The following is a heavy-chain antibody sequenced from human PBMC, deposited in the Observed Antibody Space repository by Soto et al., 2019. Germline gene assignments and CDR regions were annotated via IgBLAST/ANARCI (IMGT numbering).Heavy chain of an antibody. CDR2: IHHSGST. V-gene: IGHV4-4*02. Sequence: QVQLQESGPRLVKPSGTLSLTCTVSGDSVSSSSWWSWVRQPPGKGLEWIGEIHHSGSTNYNSSLTSRVSISIDKSKNQFSLNLYSVTAADAAVFYCARAPRGYGMDVWGQGTTVSVSS. J-gene: IGHJ6*02. CDR3: ARAPRGYGMDV. CDR1: GDSVSSSSW.